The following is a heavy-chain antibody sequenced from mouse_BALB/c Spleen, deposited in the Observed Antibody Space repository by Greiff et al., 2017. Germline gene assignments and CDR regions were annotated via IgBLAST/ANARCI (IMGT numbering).Heavy chain of an antibody. D-gene: IGHD2-1*01. V-gene: IGHV6-6*01. Sequence: EVMLVESGGGLVQPGGSMKLSCAASGFTFSDAWMYWVRQYPEKGLVWVAEIRSKANTHATYYAESVIGRFTISSVDSKSRVNLRMNNLRTEDTGIYYDRRSYDNYDPFDDWGQGTTLTVSS. CDR3: RRSYDNYDPFDD. J-gene: IGHJ2*01. CDR1: GFTFSDAW. CDR2: IRSKANTHAT.